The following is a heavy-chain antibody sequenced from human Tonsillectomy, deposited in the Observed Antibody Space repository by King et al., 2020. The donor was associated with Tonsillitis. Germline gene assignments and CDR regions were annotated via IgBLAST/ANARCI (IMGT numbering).Heavy chain of an antibody. Sequence: DVQLVESGGGLVQPGGSLRLSCAASGFTFSSYAMTWVRQSPGKGLEWVSGISGSGVGTYYADSVKGRFTISRDNSKSTLYLQMNSLRAEDTAVYYCAKCDGYYGSGSDDAFDIWGQGTMVTVSS. V-gene: IGHV3-23*04. J-gene: IGHJ3*02. CDR1: GFTFSSYA. CDR2: ISGSGVGT. CDR3: AKCDGYYGSGSDDAFDI. D-gene: IGHD3-10*01.